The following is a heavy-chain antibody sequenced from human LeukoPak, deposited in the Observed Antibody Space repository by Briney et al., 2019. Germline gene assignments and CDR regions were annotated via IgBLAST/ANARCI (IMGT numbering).Heavy chain of an antibody. CDR3: ARDPGAFPYFFDC. D-gene: IGHD4/OR15-4a*01. CDR1: GVTFNSYA. J-gene: IGHJ4*02. V-gene: IGHV3-23*01. CDR2: ISGSGGST. Sequence: GGSLRLSCAASGVTFNSYAMNWVRQAPGKGLEWVSAISGSGGSTYYADSVRGRFTISRDNSKNTLYLQMNSLRVEDTAVYFCARDPGAFPYFFDCWGQGTLVTVSS.